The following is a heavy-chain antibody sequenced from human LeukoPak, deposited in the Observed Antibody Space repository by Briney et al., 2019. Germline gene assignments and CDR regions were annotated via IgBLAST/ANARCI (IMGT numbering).Heavy chain of an antibody. Sequence: SETLSLTCTVSGGSISSYYWSWIRQPPGKGLEWIGYIYYSGSTNYNPSLQSRVTISVDTSKNQFSLKLNSVTAADTAVYYCARQRASSHGMDVWGQGTTVTVSS. D-gene: IGHD3-10*01. CDR2: IYYSGST. CDR1: GGSISSYY. V-gene: IGHV4-59*08. CDR3: ARQRASSHGMDV. J-gene: IGHJ6*02.